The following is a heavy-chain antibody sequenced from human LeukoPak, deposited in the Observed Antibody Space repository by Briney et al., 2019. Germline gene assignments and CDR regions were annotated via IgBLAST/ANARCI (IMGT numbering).Heavy chain of an antibody. J-gene: IGHJ4*02. CDR2: IKSKTDGGTT. CDR3: TTGGRYTKYYFDY. D-gene: IGHD1-14*01. V-gene: IGHV3-15*01. CDR1: GFTFSNAW. Sequence: GGSLRLSCAASGFTFSNAWMSWVRQAPGKGREWVGRIKSKTDGGTTDYAAPVKGRFTISRDDSKNTLYLQMNSLKTEDTAVYYCTTGGRYTKYYFDYWGQGTLVTVSS.